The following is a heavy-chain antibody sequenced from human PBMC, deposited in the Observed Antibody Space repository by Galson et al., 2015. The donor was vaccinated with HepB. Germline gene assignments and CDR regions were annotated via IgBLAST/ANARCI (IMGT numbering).Heavy chain of an antibody. J-gene: IGHJ6*02. CDR1: GGSISSSNW. Sequence: TLSLTCAVSGGSISSSNWWSWVRQPPGKGLEWIGEIYHSGSTNYNPSLKSRVTISVGKSKNQFSLKLSSVTAADTAVYYCATIGYGYTMDVWGQGTTVTVSS. V-gene: IGHV4-4*02. D-gene: IGHD5-18*01. CDR3: ATIGYGYTMDV. CDR2: IYHSGST.